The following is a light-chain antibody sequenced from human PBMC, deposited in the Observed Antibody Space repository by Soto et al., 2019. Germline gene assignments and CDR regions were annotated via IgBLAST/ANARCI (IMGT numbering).Light chain of an antibody. J-gene: IGKJ1*01. CDR2: LGS. CDR1: QNLLHSNGYNY. CDR3: MQALQTPWT. V-gene: IGKV2-28*01. Sequence: IVLTQSPLSLPVTPGEPASISCRSSQNLLHSNGYNYLDWYLQKPGQSPQLLIYLGSNRASGVPDRFSGSGSGTDFTLKISRVEAEDVGVYYCMQALQTPWTFGQGTKVDIK.